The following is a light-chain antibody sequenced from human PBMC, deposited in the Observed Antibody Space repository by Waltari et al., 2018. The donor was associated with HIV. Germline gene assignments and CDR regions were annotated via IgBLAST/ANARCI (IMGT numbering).Light chain of an antibody. CDR1: SGDIPGYTP. CDR2: YVN. V-gene: IGLV2-11*01. Sequence: QSALPQPRHGSGSPGPSFTISCIATSGDIPGYTPVSCYQQNPGKAPKLIIYYVNKRPSGVPDRFSGSKSGNTASLTISGLQAEDEADYYCCAFAGYYVVFGGGTKLTVL. J-gene: IGLJ2*01. CDR3: CAFAGYYVV.